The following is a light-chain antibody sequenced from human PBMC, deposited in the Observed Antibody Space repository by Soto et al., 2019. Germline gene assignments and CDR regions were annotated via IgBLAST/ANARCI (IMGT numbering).Light chain of an antibody. CDR1: QSISDW. J-gene: IGKJ1*01. CDR3: QHYNGYSRA. Sequence: DIQMTQSPSTLSASIGDRVTITCRASQSISDWLAWYQQKPGKAPKLLIYRASNLESGVPSRFSGSGSGTEFTLTISSLQPDDVATYYCQHYNGYSRAFGQGTKVEIK. V-gene: IGKV1-5*03. CDR2: RAS.